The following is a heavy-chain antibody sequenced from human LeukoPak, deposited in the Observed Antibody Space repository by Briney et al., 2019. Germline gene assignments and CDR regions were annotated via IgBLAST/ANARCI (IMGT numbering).Heavy chain of an antibody. D-gene: IGHD3-16*01. V-gene: IGHV4-59*08. Sequence: ETLSLTCTVSGGSTSSDYWSWIRQSPGKGLEWVGYVYNSGDTGKNPSLKSRVTILLDTSKNQCSLKLTSVSAADTAVYYCARLKLGAYFDLWGCGTLVTVSS. CDR3: ARLKLGAYFDL. J-gene: IGHJ2*01. CDR1: GGSTSSDY. CDR2: VYNSGDT.